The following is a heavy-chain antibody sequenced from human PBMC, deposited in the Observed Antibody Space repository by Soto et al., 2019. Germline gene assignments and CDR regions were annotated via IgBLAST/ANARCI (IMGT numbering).Heavy chain of an antibody. CDR3: ARSGRIRASEDYYGSGSYSPSYYYGMDA. V-gene: IGHV6-1*01. D-gene: IGHD3-10*01. CDR2: TYYRSKWYN. J-gene: IGHJ6*02. CDR1: GDSVSSNSAA. Sequence: PSQTLSLTCAISGDSVSSNSAAWNWIRQSPSRGLEWLGRTYYRSKWYNDYAVSVKSRITINPDTSKNQFSLQLNSVTPEDTAVYYCARSGRIRASEDYYGSGSYSPSYYYGMDAWGQGTTVTVSS.